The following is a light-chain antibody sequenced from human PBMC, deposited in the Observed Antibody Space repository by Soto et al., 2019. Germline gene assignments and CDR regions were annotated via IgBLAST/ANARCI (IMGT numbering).Light chain of an antibody. J-gene: IGKJ5*01. CDR1: QSISSTS. CDR2: GAS. V-gene: IGKV3-20*01. CDR3: QHHGSSVT. Sequence: VLTQSPGTLSLSPGERATLSCRASQSISSTSLAWYQQKPGQTPKLLIYGASSRATDIPDRFSGSGPGTDFTLTISRLEPEDFTVYYCQHHGSSVTFGHWTRLEIK.